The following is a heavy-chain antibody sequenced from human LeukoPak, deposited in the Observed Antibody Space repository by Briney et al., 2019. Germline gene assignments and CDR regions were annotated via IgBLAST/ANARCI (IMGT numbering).Heavy chain of an antibody. D-gene: IGHD3-22*01. Sequence: GGSLRLSCAASGFTFSNYAMSWVRQAPGKGLEWVSGISGSGGSTYYADSVKGRFTISRDNSKNTLYLQMNSLRAEDTAVYYCAKEERYYDSSGYYPHWGQGTLVTVSS. CDR1: GFTFSNYA. CDR3: AKEERYYDSSGYYPH. V-gene: IGHV3-23*01. CDR2: ISGSGGST. J-gene: IGHJ4*02.